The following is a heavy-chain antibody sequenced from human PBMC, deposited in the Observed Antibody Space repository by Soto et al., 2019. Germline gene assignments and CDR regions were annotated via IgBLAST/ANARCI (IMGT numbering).Heavy chain of an antibody. Sequence: QVQLQQWGAGLLKPSETLTLSCDVYGGSFSGYYWSWISQPPGKGLEWIGEINHSGSTNYNPSLKSRVTISVDTSKNQFSLKLSSVTAADTAVYYCSRGKGDYWGQGTLVTVSS. V-gene: IGHV4-34*01. CDR2: INHSGST. CDR1: GGSFSGYY. J-gene: IGHJ4*02. D-gene: IGHD1-26*01. CDR3: SRGKGDY.